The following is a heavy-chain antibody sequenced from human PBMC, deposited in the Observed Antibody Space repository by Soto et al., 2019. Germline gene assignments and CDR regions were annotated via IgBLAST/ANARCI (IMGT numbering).Heavy chain of an antibody. J-gene: IGHJ6*03. D-gene: IGHD4-17*01. CDR1: GFTFSSYA. Sequence: GGSLRLSCAASGFTFSSYAMSWVRQAPGKGLEWVSAISGSGGSTYYVDSVKGRFTISGDNSKNTLYLQMNSLRAEDTAVYYCAKKPAQTVTTSQGFYMDVWGKGTTVTVSS. V-gene: IGHV3-23*01. CDR2: ISGSGGST. CDR3: AKKPAQTVTTSQGFYMDV.